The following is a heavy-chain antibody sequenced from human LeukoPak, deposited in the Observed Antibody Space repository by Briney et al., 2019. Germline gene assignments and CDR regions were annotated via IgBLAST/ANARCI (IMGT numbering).Heavy chain of an antibody. Sequence: PGRSLRLSCAASGFTFRSYGMHWVRQAPGKGLQWVAVIWYDGSNKYYADSVKGRFTISRDNSKNTLSLQMNSLRAEDTAVYYCAKAFRDYDSSSYSAFDIWGQGTMVTVSS. D-gene: IGHD6-13*01. CDR3: AKAFRDYDSSSYSAFDI. CDR1: GFTFRSYG. V-gene: IGHV3-33*06. J-gene: IGHJ3*02. CDR2: IWYDGSNK.